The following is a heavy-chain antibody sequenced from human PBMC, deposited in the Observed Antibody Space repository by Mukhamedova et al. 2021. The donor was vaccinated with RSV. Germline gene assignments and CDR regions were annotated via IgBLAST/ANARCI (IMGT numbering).Heavy chain of an antibody. D-gene: IGHD2-15*01. J-gene: IGHJ6*03. CDR3: ARDPEGGPSPLLLQTGSYYYYYMDV. CDR2: IIPIFGTA. V-gene: IGHV1-69*01. Sequence: GLEWMGGIIPIFGTANYAQKFQGRVTITADESTSTAYMELSSLRSEDTAVYYCARDPEGGPSPLLLQTGSYYYYYMDVWGKGNTVT.